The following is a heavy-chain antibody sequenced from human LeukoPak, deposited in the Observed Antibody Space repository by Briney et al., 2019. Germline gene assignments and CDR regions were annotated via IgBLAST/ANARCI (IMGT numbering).Heavy chain of an antibody. CDR3: ARARDPAVAANLDY. Sequence: PSETLSLTCTVSGGSISSYYWSWIRQPPGKGLEWIGYIYYSGSTNYNPSLKSRVTISVDTSKNLFSLKLSSVTAADTAVYYCARARDPAVAANLDYWGQGTLVTVSS. D-gene: IGHD2-15*01. CDR2: IYYSGST. CDR1: GGSISSYY. V-gene: IGHV4-59*01. J-gene: IGHJ4*02.